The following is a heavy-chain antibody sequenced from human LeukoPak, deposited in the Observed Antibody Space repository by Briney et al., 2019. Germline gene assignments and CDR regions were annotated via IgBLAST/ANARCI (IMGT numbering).Heavy chain of an antibody. CDR1: GITLSNYG. CDR2: ISDSGGST. V-gene: IGHV3-23*01. CDR3: ARRGVVIRVILVGFHKEAFYFDS. J-gene: IGHJ4*02. D-gene: IGHD3-22*01. Sequence: GGSLRLPCAVSGITLSNYGMSWVRQAPGKGLEWVAGISDSGGSTNYADSVKGRFTISRDNPKNTLYLQMNSLRAEDTAVYFCARRGVVIRVILVGFHKEAFYFDSWGQGALVTVSS.